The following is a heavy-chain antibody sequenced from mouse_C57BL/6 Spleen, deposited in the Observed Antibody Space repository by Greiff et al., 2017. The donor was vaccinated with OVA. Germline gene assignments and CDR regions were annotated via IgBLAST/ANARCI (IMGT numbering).Heavy chain of an antibody. Sequence: EVKLMESGPGLVKPSQSLSLTCSVTGYSITSGYYWNWIRQFPGNKLEWMGYISYDGSNHYNPSLKNRISITRDTSKNQFFLKLKSVTTEDTATDYCARDDGYYYYAMDYWGQGTSVTVSS. V-gene: IGHV3-6*01. CDR1: GYSITSGYY. CDR3: ARDDGYYYYAMDY. CDR2: ISYDGSN. J-gene: IGHJ4*01. D-gene: IGHD2-3*01.